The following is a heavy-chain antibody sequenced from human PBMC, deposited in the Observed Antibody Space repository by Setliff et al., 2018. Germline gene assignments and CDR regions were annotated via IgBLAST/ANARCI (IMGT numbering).Heavy chain of an antibody. CDR2: INHSGST. Sequence: PSETLSLTCAVYGGSFSGYYWSWIRQPPGKGLEWIGEINHSGSTNYNPSLKSRVTISVDTSKNQFSLKLSSVTAADTAVYYCARGRHSGSYPFPGPPQAFDIWGQGTMVTVSS. CDR3: ARGRHSGSYPFPGPPQAFDI. D-gene: IGHD1-26*01. J-gene: IGHJ3*02. V-gene: IGHV4-34*01. CDR1: GGSFSGYY.